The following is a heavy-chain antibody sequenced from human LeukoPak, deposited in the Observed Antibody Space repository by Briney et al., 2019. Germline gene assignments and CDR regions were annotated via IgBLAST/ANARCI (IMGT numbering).Heavy chain of an antibody. CDR3: ARGRRPRSATFDDFDY. V-gene: IGHV4-39*07. D-gene: IGHD3-16*01. CDR2: IYYSGST. J-gene: IGHJ4*02. Sequence: PSETLSLTCTVSGGSISSSTYSWGWIRQPPGKGLEWIGSIYYSGSTYYNPSLRSRVTISVDTSKNQFSLKLCSVTAADTAVYYCARGRRPRSATFDDFDYWGQGTLVTVSS. CDR1: GGSISSSTYS.